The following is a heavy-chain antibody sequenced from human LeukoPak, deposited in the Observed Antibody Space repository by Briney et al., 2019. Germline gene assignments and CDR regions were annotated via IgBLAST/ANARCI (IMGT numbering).Heavy chain of an antibody. CDR1: GYIFTTYG. CDR2: ISAYNGNP. Sequence: VASVKVSCKASGYIFTTYGISWVRQAPGQGLEWMGWISAYNGNPNYAQKFQGRVTITTDESTSTAYMELSSLRSEDTAVYYCARARSPSSGYLLRDHNWFDPWGQGTLVTVSS. J-gene: IGHJ5*02. D-gene: IGHD3-22*01. CDR3: ARARSPSSGYLLRDHNWFDP. V-gene: IGHV1-18*01.